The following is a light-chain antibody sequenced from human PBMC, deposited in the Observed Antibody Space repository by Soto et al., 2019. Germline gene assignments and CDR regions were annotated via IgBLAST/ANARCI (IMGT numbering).Light chain of an antibody. V-gene: IGKV1-17*01. Sequence: DIQMTQSPSSLSASVGDRVTITCRPSQGIAKDLVWYQQKPGKAPKRLIYAASSLQSGVPSRFSGIGSGSHFTLTISSRQPEDFATYYCLQHNSYPLTVGGGTKVEIK. CDR2: AAS. CDR3: LQHNSYPLT. CDR1: QGIAKD. J-gene: IGKJ4*01.